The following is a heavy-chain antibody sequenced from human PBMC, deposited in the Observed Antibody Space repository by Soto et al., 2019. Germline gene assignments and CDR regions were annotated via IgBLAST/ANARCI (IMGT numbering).Heavy chain of an antibody. J-gene: IGHJ4*02. V-gene: IGHV3-15*01. CDR2: IKSKTDGGTT. CDR3: TTTTGDPGRVPYYFDY. Sequence: GGSLRLSCAASGFTFSNAWMSWVRRAPGKGLEWVGRIKSKTDGGTTDYAAPVKGRFTISRDDSKNTLYLQMNSLKTEDTAVYYCTTTTGDPGRVPYYFDYWGRGTLVTVSS. D-gene: IGHD7-27*01. CDR1: GFTFSNAW.